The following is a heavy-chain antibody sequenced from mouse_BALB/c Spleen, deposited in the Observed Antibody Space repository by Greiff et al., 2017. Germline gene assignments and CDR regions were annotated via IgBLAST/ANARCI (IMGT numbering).Heavy chain of an antibody. CDR3: ARGEIYYGNYDAMDY. CDR2: INPYNDGT. Sequence: EVQLQQSGPELVKPGASVKMSCKASGYTFTSYVMHWVKQKPGQGLEWFGYINPYNDGTKYNEKFKGKATLTSDKSSSTAYMELSSLTSEDSAVYYGARGEIYYGNYDAMDYWGQGTAVTVSA. D-gene: IGHD2-1*01. J-gene: IGHJ4*01. V-gene: IGHV1-14*01. CDR1: GYTFTSYV.